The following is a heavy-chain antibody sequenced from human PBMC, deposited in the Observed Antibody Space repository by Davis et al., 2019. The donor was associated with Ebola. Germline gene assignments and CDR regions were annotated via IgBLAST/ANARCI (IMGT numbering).Heavy chain of an antibody. CDR1: GFTFSSYS. V-gene: IGHV3-33*08. J-gene: IGHJ4*02. D-gene: IGHD3-10*01. CDR3: ARDFGTHPYGSGSYYLDY. CDR2: IWYDGSNK. Sequence: GESLKISCAASGFTFSSYSMNWVRQAPGKGLEWVAVIWYDGSNKYYADSVKGRFTISRDNSKNTLYLQMNSLRAEDTAVYYCARDFGTHPYGSGSYYLDYWGQGTLVTVSS.